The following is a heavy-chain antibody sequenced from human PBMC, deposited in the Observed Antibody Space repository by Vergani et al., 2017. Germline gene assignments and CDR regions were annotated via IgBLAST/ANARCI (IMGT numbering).Heavy chain of an antibody. V-gene: IGHV4-61*02. J-gene: IGHJ4*02. CDR1: GGSISSDNYY. CDR2: IYTSGTS. CDR3: AREGDSGYDEPHFDY. D-gene: IGHD5-12*01. Sequence: QVQLQESGPGLVKPSQTLSLTCTVSGGSISSDNYYWSWIRQPAGKGLEWIGHIYTSGTSNYNPSLKSRVTISVVTSKNQFSLKLSSVTAADTAVYYCAREGDSGYDEPHFDYWGQGTLVTVSS.